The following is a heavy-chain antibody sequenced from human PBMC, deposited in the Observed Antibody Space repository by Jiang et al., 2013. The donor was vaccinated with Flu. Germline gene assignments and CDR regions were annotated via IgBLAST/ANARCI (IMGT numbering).Heavy chain of an antibody. CDR3: ARDRRSYYGSGSLDY. J-gene: IGHJ4*02. CDR2: GST. D-gene: IGHD3-10*01. Sequence: GSTNXNPSLKSRVTISVDTSKNQLSLKLSSVTAADTAVYYCARDRRSYYGSGSLDYWGQGTLVTVSS. V-gene: IGHV4-59*01.